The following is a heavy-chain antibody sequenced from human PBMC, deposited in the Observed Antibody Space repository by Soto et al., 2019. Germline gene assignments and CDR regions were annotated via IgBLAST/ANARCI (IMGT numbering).Heavy chain of an antibody. CDR1: GGTFSSYA. CDR3: ARSLYDSSGYPLAPRYYYYGMDV. D-gene: IGHD3-22*01. J-gene: IGHJ6*02. Sequence: SVKVSCKASGGTFSSYAISWVRQAPGQGLEWMGGIIPIFGTANYAQKFQGGVTITADESTSTAYMELSSLRSEDTAVYYCARSLYDSSGYPLAPRYYYYGMDVWGQGTTVTVSS. CDR2: IIPIFGTA. V-gene: IGHV1-69*13.